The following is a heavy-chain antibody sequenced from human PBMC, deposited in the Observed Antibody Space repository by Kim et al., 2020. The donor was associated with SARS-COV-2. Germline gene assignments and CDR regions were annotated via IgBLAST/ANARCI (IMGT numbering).Heavy chain of an antibody. CDR2: TYYSSKWYN. Sequence: SLTLSLTCAISGDSVSGNSGGWNWIRQSPSRGLEWLGRTYYSSKWYNDYGISVKSRITINPDTRKNEFSLQLNSVTPGDTAVYYCARGWLRTGFDFWGQGTLVTVSS. D-gene: IGHD3-22*01. CDR3: ARGWLRTGFDF. CDR1: GDSVSGNSGG. J-gene: IGHJ4*02. V-gene: IGHV6-1*01.